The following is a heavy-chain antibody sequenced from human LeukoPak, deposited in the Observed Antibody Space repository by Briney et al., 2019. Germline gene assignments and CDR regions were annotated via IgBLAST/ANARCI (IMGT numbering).Heavy chain of an antibody. CDR2: INPNSGGT. CDR3: ARDLRFSPLYYYYYMDV. CDR1: GYTFTGYY. Sequence: ASVKVSCKASGYTFTGYYMHWVRQAPGQGLEWMGWINPNSGGTNYAQKFQGRVTMTRDTSISTAYMELSRLRSDDTAVYYCARDLRFSPLYYYYYMDVWGKGTTVTVSS. J-gene: IGHJ6*03. V-gene: IGHV1-2*02. D-gene: IGHD3-3*01.